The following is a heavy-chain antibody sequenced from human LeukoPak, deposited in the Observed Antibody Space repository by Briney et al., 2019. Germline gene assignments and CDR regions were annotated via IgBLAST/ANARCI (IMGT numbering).Heavy chain of an antibody. Sequence: GGSLRLSCAASGLTFSSYEMNWVRQAPGKGLEWVSSISSSSSHTYYADSLKGRFTISRDNAKNSLYLQMNSLGADDTAVYFCAKNRQSSSSHFDYWGQGTLVTVSS. V-gene: IGHV3-21*01. CDR1: GLTFSSYE. D-gene: IGHD6-6*01. CDR3: AKNRQSSSSHFDY. J-gene: IGHJ4*02. CDR2: ISSSSSHT.